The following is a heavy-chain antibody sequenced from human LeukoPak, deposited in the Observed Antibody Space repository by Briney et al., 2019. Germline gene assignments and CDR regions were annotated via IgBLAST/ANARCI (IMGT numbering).Heavy chain of an antibody. Sequence: SETLSLTCTVSGGSISSYYWSWIRQPAGKGLEWIGRIYTSGSTNYNPSLKSRVTMSVDTSKNQFSLKLSSVTAADTAVYYCAREFSDYGDYANDYWGQGPLVTVPS. V-gene: IGHV4-4*07. J-gene: IGHJ4*02. CDR1: GGSISSYY. CDR2: IYTSGST. D-gene: IGHD4-17*01. CDR3: AREFSDYGDYANDY.